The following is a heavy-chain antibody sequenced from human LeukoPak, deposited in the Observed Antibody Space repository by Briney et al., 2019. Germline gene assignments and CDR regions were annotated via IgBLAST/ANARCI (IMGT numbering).Heavy chain of an antibody. J-gene: IGHJ4*02. Sequence: KSSETLSLTCTVSGGSISSSSYYWGWIRQPPGKGLEWIGSIYHSGSTYYNPSLKSRVTISVDTSKNQFFLKLSSVTAADTAVYYCARAESEDSSSWYRYWGQGTLVTVSS. CDR1: GGSISSSSYY. V-gene: IGHV4-39*07. CDR2: IYHSGST. D-gene: IGHD6-13*01. CDR3: ARAESEDSSSWYRY.